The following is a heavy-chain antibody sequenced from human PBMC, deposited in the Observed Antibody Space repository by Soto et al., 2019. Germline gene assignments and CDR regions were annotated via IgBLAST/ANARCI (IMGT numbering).Heavy chain of an antibody. V-gene: IGHV4-4*02. CDR2: IYHSGST. CDR1: GGSISSSNW. CDR3: ASSGWYPLSWFDP. J-gene: IGHJ5*02. D-gene: IGHD6-19*01. Sequence: SETLSLTCAVSGGSISSSNWWSWVRQPPGKGLEWIGEIYHSGSTNYNPSLKSRVTISVDKSKNQFSLKLSSVTAADTAVYYCASSGWYPLSWFDPWGQGTLVTVSS.